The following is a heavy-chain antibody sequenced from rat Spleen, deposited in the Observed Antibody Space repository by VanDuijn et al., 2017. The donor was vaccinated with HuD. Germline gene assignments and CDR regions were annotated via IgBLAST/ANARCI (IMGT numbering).Heavy chain of an antibody. V-gene: IGHV5-7*01. CDR1: GFTFDDHF. J-gene: IGHJ1*01. CDR2: ISYDGNST. D-gene: IGHD4-3*01. CDR3: ARHNSGYGYFDF. Sequence: EVQLVESNGGLVQPGRSLKLSCAASGFTFDDHFMAWVRQAPTKGLEWVATISYDGNSTYYRDSVKGRFTISRDNAKSTLYLQMDSLRSEDTATYYCARHNSGYGYFDFWGPGTMVTVSS.